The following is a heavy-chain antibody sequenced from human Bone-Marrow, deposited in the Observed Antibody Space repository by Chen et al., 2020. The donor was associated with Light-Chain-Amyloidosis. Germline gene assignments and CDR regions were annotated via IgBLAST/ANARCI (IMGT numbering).Heavy chain of an antibody. J-gene: IGHJ4*02. D-gene: IGHD5-12*01. CDR2: INPSGGST. CDR1: GYTFTSYY. V-gene: IGHV1-46*01. CDR3: ARGGGSTIRRGGPDY. Sequence: QVQLVQSGAEVKKPGASVKVSCKASGYTFTSYYMHWVRQAPGQGLAWMGIINPSGGSTSYAQKFQGRVTMTRDTSTSTVYMELSSLRSEDTAVYYCARGGGSTIRRGGPDYWGQGTLVTVSS.